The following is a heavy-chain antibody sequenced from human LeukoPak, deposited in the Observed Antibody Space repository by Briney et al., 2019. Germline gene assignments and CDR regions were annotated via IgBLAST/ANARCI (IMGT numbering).Heavy chain of an antibody. CDR2: ISGSGGST. J-gene: IGHJ5*02. V-gene: IGHV3-23*01. D-gene: IGHD1/OR15-1a*01. CDR1: GFTFSSYA. CDR3: AKDPRGVTGTLNWSDP. Sequence: GGSLRLSCAASGFTFSSYAMSWVRQAPGKGLEWVSAISGSGGSTYYADSVKGRFTISRDNSKNTLYLQMNSLRAEDTAVYYCAKDPRGVTGTLNWSDPWGQGTLVTVSS.